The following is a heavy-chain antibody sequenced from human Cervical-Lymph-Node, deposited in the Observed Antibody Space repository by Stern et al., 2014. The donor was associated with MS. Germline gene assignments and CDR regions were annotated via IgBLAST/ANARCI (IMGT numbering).Heavy chain of an antibody. Sequence: VQLVESGGGLVQPGRSLRLSCAASGFTFDDYAMHWVRQAPGKGLEWVSGISWNRGSIGYADSVKGRFTISRDNAKNSLYLQMNSLRAEDTALYYCAKGKEVLRYFDWLTADYFDYWGQGTLVTVSS. V-gene: IGHV3-9*01. CDR1: GFTFDDYA. CDR3: AKGKEVLRYFDWLTADYFDY. J-gene: IGHJ4*02. D-gene: IGHD3-9*01. CDR2: ISWNRGSI.